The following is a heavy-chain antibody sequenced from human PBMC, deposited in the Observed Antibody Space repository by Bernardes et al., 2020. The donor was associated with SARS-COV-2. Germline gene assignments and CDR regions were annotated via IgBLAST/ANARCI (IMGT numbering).Heavy chain of an antibody. J-gene: IGHJ3*02. CDR3: ARDFIAAAGTSTLAFDI. Sequence: SETLSLTCTVSGGSISSYYWSWIRQPPGKGLEWIGYIYYSGSTNYNPSLKSRVTISVDTSKNQFSLKLSSVTAADTAVYYCARDFIAAAGTSTLAFDIWGQGTMVTVSS. D-gene: IGHD6-13*01. V-gene: IGHV4-59*01. CDR1: GGSISSYY. CDR2: IYYSGST.